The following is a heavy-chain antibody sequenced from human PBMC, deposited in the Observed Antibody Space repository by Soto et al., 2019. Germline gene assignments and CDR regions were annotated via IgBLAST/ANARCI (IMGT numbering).Heavy chain of an antibody. D-gene: IGHD6-13*01. CDR2: ISYDGSNK. Sequence: PGGSLRLSCAASGFTFSSYGMHWVRQAPGKGLEWVAVISYDGSNKYYADSVKGRFTISRDNSKNTLYLQMNSLRAEDTAVYYCAKDHSSSWYVYYYYYGMDVWGQGTTVTVSS. J-gene: IGHJ6*02. V-gene: IGHV3-30*18. CDR1: GFTFSSYG. CDR3: AKDHSSSWYVYYYYYGMDV.